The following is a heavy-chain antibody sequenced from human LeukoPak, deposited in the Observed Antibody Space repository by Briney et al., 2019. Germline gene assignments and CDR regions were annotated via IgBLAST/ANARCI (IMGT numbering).Heavy chain of an antibody. CDR2: IYYSGST. Sequence: SETLSRTCTVSGGSISSYYWSWIRQPPGKGLEWIGYIYYSGSTNYNPSLKSRVTISVDTSKNQFSLKLSSVTAADTAVYYCARHYYDSSGYYPFDYWGQGTLVTVSS. V-gene: IGHV4-59*08. CDR1: GGSISSYY. D-gene: IGHD3-22*01. CDR3: ARHYYDSSGYYPFDY. J-gene: IGHJ4*02.